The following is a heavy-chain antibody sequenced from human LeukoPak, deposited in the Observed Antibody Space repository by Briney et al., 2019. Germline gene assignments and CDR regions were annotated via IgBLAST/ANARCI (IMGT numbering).Heavy chain of an antibody. D-gene: IGHD6-13*01. V-gene: IGHV4-39*06. CDR1: GGSISSSSYY. CDR3: ARDVSSWLDS. CDR2: IYYSGST. Sequence: SETLSLTCTVSGGSISSSSYYWGWIRQPPGKGLEWIVSIYYSGSTYYNPYRKSQITIDVETTKNRVDLKLSCVTAADTAVYYCARDVSSWLDSWGQGTLVTVSS. J-gene: IGHJ4*02.